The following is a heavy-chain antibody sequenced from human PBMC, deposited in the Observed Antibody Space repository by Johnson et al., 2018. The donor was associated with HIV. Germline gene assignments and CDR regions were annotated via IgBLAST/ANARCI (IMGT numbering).Heavy chain of an antibody. V-gene: IGHV3-53*01. J-gene: IGHJ3*02. CDR3: ARGVYSSSWYGAFDI. Sequence: VQLVESGGGLIQPARSLRLSGSASGFTVSSNSMSRVRPAPAQGLECASSTSAGGTGGSTYSADSHNGRFTISRDNSKNTLYLQMNSVRAEDTAVYYCARGVYSSSWYGAFDIWGQGTMVTVSS. CDR2: TSAGGTGGST. CDR1: GFTVSSNS. D-gene: IGHD6-13*01.